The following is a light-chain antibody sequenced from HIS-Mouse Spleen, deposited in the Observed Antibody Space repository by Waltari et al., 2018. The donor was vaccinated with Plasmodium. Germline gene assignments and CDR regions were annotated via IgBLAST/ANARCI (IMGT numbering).Light chain of an antibody. J-gene: IGLJ3*02. CDR2: EDS. Sequence: SYELTQPPSVSVSPGQTARITCSGDALPKKYAYWYQQKTGQAPVLVIYEDSKRPSGIPEGFSVSSAGTMATLSISGAQVGDEADYYCYSTDSSGNHRVFGGGTKLTVL. CDR3: YSTDSSGNHRV. V-gene: IGLV3-10*01. CDR1: ALPKKY.